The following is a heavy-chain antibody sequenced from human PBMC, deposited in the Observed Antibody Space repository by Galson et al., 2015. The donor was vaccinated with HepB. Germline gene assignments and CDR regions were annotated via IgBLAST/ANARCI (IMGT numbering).Heavy chain of an antibody. D-gene: IGHD6-13*01. CDR1: GYSFTSYW. V-gene: IGHV5-51*01. Sequence: QSGAEVTKPGESLKISCKGSGYSFTSYWIGWVRQMPGKGLEWMGIIYPGDSDTRYSPSFQGQVTISADKSISTAYLQWSSLKASDTAMYYCAGRGGKYSSSWLQYWYFDLWGRGTLVTVSS. J-gene: IGHJ2*01. CDR2: IYPGDSDT. CDR3: AGRGGKYSSSWLQYWYFDL.